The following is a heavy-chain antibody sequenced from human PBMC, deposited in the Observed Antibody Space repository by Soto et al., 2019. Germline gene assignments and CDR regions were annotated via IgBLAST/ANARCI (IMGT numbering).Heavy chain of an antibody. CDR2: IDQGGGEM. D-gene: IGHD3-10*01. Sequence: EVQLVESGGGLVQPGGSLRLSCAASGFSFSTYWMAWVRQAPGKGLEWVANIDQGGGEMYYVDSVRGRFTISRDNAKNSLYLKMKDLGAEDTASYYCSRGGNWFAPWGKGTLVSVSS. CDR1: GFSFSTYW. CDR3: SRGGNWFAP. V-gene: IGHV3-7*05. J-gene: IGHJ5*02.